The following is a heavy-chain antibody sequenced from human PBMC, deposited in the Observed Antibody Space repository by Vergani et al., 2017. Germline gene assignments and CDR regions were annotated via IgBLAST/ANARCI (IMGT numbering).Heavy chain of an antibody. CDR1: GYTLIRYS. Sequence: QVQLVQSGSELKQPGASVKVSRKASGYTLIRYSIYCVRQAPGQGLEWMGWINIHTGNPAYAQGFRGRFVFSFDTSVNTAYLQINNLKSDDTAIYYCAKDTLEAVYFDYWGQGTLVTVSS. J-gene: IGHJ4*02. V-gene: IGHV7-4-1*02. CDR3: AKDTLEAVYFDY. D-gene: IGHD5-24*01. CDR2: INIHTGNP.